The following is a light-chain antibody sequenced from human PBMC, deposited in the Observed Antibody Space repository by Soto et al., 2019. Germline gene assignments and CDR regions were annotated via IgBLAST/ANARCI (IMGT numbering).Light chain of an antibody. J-gene: IGKJ1*01. CDR2: AAS. V-gene: IGKV1-6*02. Sequence: IQMTQSPSSLSVSVTDRVTITCRASQDIGNDLGWYQQRPGEAPELLLYAASTLRSGVPSRFSGSGSGTQFTLTIKNLQPEDSATYFCLQDHDYPWTFGHGTKVDIK. CDR1: QDIGND. CDR3: LQDHDYPWT.